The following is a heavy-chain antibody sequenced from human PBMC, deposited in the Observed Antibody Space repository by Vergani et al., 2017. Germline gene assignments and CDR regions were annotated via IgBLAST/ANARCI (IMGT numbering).Heavy chain of an antibody. CDR1: GGSISSGSYY. J-gene: IGHJ6*02. CDR2: FYTGGGT. CDR3: ASDSLDNTTWPFLLLDMDV. Sequence: QVQLQESGPGLVRPSQTLSLTCTVSGGSISSGSYYWSCFRQPAGKGLEWIGRFYTGGGTSYNPSLTSRVTISVDTSKNPFSLQLSSVTAADTAVYYCASDSLDNTTWPFLLLDMDVWGQGTTVTVSS. D-gene: IGHD2-15*01. V-gene: IGHV4-61*02.